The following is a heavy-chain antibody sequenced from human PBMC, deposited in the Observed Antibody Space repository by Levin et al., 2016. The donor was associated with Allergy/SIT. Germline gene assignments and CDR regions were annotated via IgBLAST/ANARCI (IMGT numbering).Heavy chain of an antibody. CDR3: AKDRRIAVARTYYFDY. V-gene: IGHV3-23*01. J-gene: IGHJ4*02. CDR1: GFTFSSYA. D-gene: IGHD6-19*01. Sequence: GGSLRLSCAASGFTFSSYAMSWVRQAPGKGLEWVSAISGSGGSTYYADSVKGRFTISRDNSKNTLNLQMNSLRAEDTAVYYCAKDRRIAVARTYYFDYWGQGTLVTVSS. CDR2: ISGSGGST.